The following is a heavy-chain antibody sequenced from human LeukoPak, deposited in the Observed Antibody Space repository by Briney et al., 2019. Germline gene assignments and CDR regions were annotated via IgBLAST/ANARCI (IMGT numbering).Heavy chain of an antibody. CDR3: ARDYADYVGYFFFDY. V-gene: IGHV3-9*01. CDR2: ISWNSGSI. J-gene: IGHJ4*02. D-gene: IGHD4-17*01. CDR1: GFTFDDYA. Sequence: PGGSLRLSCAASGFTFDDYAMHWVRQAPGKGLEWVSGISWNSGSIGYADSVKGRFTISRDNSQNALYLQMNSLRAEDTAVYYCARDYADYVGYFFFDYWGQGTLVTVSS.